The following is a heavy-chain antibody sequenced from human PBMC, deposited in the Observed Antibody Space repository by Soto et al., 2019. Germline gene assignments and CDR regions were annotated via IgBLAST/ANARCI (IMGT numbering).Heavy chain of an antibody. D-gene: IGHD1-20*01. Sequence: QVQLQESGPGLVKPSQPLSLTCTVSGGSISSGGCYWSWIRQHPGKGLEWIGYIYYSGSTYYNPYLKSRVTITVDTSKNQVSLKLSSVTAADTAVYYCARVGGIHWFDPWGQGTLVTVSS. CDR1: GGSISSGGCY. V-gene: IGHV4-31*03. CDR3: ARVGGIHWFDP. J-gene: IGHJ5*02. CDR2: IYYSGST.